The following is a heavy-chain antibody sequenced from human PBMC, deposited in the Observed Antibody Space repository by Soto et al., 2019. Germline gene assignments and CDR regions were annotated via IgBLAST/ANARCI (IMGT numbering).Heavy chain of an antibody. CDR1: GYIFTKYG. CDR2: INVYNGDR. J-gene: IGHJ5*02. Sequence: QVQVVQSGPELKKPGASVKVSCKAQGYIFTKYGIGWVRQAPGHGLEWMGLINVYNGDRKVAQKFQDRVSMTTDTATAKAYRDLKSLRPGDTAFYYWARFRLVGDRMLTCFDPWAREPWSPSPQ. D-gene: IGHD3-10*01. CDR3: ARFRLVGDRMLTCFDP. V-gene: IGHV1-18*01.